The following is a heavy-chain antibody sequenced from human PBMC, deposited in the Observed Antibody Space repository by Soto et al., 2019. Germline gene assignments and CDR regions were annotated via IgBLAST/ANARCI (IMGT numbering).Heavy chain of an antibody. CDR2: ISHDKTNK. V-gene: IGHV3-30-3*01. CDR3: ATEKPRDYYYYAMDV. CDR1: GFTFSNYA. J-gene: IGHJ6*02. Sequence: PGGSLRLSCAASGFTFSNYAMHWVRQAQGKGLEWLAVISHDKTNKYYADSVKGRCTISRDNSKNMLYLQVNSLTTDDTAVYYCATEKPRDYYYYAMDVWGQGTTVTVSS.